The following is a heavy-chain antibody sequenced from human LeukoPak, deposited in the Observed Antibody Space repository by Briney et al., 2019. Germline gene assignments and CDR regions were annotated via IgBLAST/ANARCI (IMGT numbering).Heavy chain of an antibody. J-gene: IGHJ4*02. D-gene: IGHD3-3*01. CDR3: AKDKGHCDFWSGYPYYFDY. CDR2: ISYDGSNK. CDR1: GFTFSSYG. V-gene: IGHV3-30*18. Sequence: GRSLRLSCAASGFTFSSYGMHWVRQAPGKGLEWVAFISYDGSNKYYADSVKGRFTISRDNSKNTLYLQMNSLRAEDTAVYYCAKDKGHCDFWSGYPYYFDYWGQGTLVTVSS.